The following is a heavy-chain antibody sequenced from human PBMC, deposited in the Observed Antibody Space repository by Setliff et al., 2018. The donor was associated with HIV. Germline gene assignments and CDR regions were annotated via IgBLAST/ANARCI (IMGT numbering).Heavy chain of an antibody. Sequence: ASVKVSCKASGYTFSAYYIHWVRQAPRQGLEWMGWMNPNSGGANSARMFQGKINMTRDSSINTAYQELSNLTYDGSAIYYCARKRRDYYGSGSYFGFSFYYHVDVWGQGTTVTVSS. CDR3: ARKRRDYYGSGSYFGFSFYYHVDV. CDR1: GYTFSAYY. D-gene: IGHD3-10*01. CDR2: MNPNSGGA. J-gene: IGHJ6*03. V-gene: IGHV1-2*02.